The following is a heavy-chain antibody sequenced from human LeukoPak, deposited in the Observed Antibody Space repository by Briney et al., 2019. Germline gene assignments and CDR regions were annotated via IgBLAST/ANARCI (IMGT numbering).Heavy chain of an antibody. CDR2: IFSGGTT. CDR3: ASDLDGLLDY. V-gene: IGHV3-53*01. CDR1: GFTVSSNY. J-gene: IGHJ4*02. Sequence: PGGSLTLSCAASGFTVSSNYMTWVRQAPGTGLEWVSVIFSGGTTYYADSLKGRFTISRDNSKNTLYLQMNSLRAEDTAVYYCASDLDGLLDYWGQGTLVTVSS.